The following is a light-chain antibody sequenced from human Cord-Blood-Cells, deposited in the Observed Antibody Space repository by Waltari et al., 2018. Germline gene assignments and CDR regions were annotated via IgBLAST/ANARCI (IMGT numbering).Light chain of an antibody. V-gene: IGLV1-47*01. J-gene: IGLJ3*02. CDR1: SSNIGSNY. CDR2: RNN. Sequence: QSVLTQPPSASGNPGQRVTISCSGSSSNIGSNYVYWYQQLPGTAPKLLIYRNNRRPSGVPGRFSGSKSGASASLTISGLRSEDEADYYCAAWDDSLSGPVFGGGTKLTVL. CDR3: AAWDDSLSGPV.